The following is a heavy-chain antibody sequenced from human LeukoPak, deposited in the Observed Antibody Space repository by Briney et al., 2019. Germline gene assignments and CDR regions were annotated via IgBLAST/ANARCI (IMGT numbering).Heavy chain of an antibody. Sequence: ASVKVSCKASGYTFTSYDINWVRQAPGQGLEWMGIINPSGGSTSYAQKFQGRVTMTRDTSTSTVYMELSSLRSEDTAVYYCARAGIAYCGGDCYSDYFDYWGQGTLVTVSS. V-gene: IGHV1-46*01. CDR1: GYTFTSYD. CDR2: INPSGGST. CDR3: ARAGIAYCGGDCYSDYFDY. J-gene: IGHJ4*02. D-gene: IGHD2-21*02.